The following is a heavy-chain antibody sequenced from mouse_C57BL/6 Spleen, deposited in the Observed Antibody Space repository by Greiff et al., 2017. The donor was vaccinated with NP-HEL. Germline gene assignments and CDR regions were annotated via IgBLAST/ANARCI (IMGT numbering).Heavy chain of an antibody. CDR1: GYAFSSYW. V-gene: IGHV1-80*01. CDR3: ESTDDYDDGYYYAMDY. Sequence: VMLVESGAELVKPGASVKISCKASGYAFSSYWMNWVKQRPGKGLEWIGQIYPGDGDTNYNGKFKGKATLTADKSSSTAYMQLSSLTSEDSAVYFCESTDDYDDGYYYAMDYWGQGTSVTVSS. D-gene: IGHD2-4*01. J-gene: IGHJ4*01. CDR2: IYPGDGDT.